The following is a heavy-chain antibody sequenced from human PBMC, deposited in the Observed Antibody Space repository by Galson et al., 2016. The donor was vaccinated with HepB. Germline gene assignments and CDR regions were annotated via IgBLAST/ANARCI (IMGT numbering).Heavy chain of an antibody. CDR3: VRDNIGVVTSFDF. CDR1: GFTFSHRA. J-gene: IGHJ4*02. Sequence: SLRLSCAASGFTFSHRAMNWVRQAPGKGLEWVAAISYGGDKVFYTDSVRGRFTISRDNSMNTLFLQMDSLRDDDTAVYYCVRDNIGVVTSFDFWGQGTLVAVSS. D-gene: IGHD4-23*01. CDR2: ISYGGDKV. V-gene: IGHV3-23*01.